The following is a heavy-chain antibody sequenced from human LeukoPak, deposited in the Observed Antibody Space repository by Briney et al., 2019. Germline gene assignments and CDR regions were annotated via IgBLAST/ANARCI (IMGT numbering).Heavy chain of an antibody. CDR3: ARSPQYYYDSSGYFDY. D-gene: IGHD3-22*01. J-gene: IGHJ4*02. Sequence: SETPSLTCTVSGGSISSYYWSWIRQPPGKGLEWIGYIYTSGSTNYNPSLKSRVTISVDTSKNQFSLKLSSVTAADTAVYYCARSPQYYYDSSGYFDYWGQGTLVTVSS. CDR2: IYTSGST. CDR1: GGSISSYY. V-gene: IGHV4-4*09.